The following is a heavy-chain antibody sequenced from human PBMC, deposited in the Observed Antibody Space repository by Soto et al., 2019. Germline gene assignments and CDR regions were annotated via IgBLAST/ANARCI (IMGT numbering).Heavy chain of an antibody. CDR3: AKDSNIVATTPPFCGAFDI. Sequence: GGSLRLSCAASGFTFSSYAMSWVRQAPGKGLEWVSAISGSGGSTYYADSVKGRFTISRDNSKNTLYLQMNSLRAEDTAVYYCAKDSNIVATTPPFCGAFDIWGQGTMVTVSS. D-gene: IGHD5-12*01. V-gene: IGHV3-23*01. CDR1: GFTFSSYA. J-gene: IGHJ3*02. CDR2: ISGSGGST.